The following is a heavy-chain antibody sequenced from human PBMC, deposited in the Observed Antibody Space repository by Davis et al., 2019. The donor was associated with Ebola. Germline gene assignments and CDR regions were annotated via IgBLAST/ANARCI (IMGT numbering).Heavy chain of an antibody. Sequence: GESLKISCAASGFTFSSCALSWVRQAPGKGLEWVSTISGSGGSTYYADSVKGRFSISRDNSKNTLYLQMNSLRAEDTAVYYCARGTDIVLMVYASTIDYWGQGTLVTVSS. CDR1: GFTFSSCA. D-gene: IGHD2-8*01. CDR2: ISGSGGST. J-gene: IGHJ4*02. CDR3: ARGTDIVLMVYASTIDY. V-gene: IGHV3-23*01.